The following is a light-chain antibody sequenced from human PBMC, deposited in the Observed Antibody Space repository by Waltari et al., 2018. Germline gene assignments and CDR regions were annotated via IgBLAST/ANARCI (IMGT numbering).Light chain of an antibody. CDR1: QSVGTY. V-gene: IGKV3-20*01. Sequence: EIVLTQSPDTLSLSPGERATLSCRASQSVGTYLAWYQQTPGQAPRLLIYGASIRAAGIPDRFSGSGSGTDFSLTISRLEPEDFAVYYCQKYERLPATFGQGTKVEIK. J-gene: IGKJ1*01. CDR2: GAS. CDR3: QKYERLPAT.